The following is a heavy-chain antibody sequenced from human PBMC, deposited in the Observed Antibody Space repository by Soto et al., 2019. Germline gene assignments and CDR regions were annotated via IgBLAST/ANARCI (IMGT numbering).Heavy chain of an antibody. Sequence: LSRTCTVSGASITSVDYYWSWIRQSPGTGLEWIGYIYYRGTSYYNPSLKSRVSMSVDTSKNQFSLKLESVTAADTAVYYCAGALGILAGYYRPWGQGTMVTVSS. CDR1: GASITSVDYY. CDR3: AGALGILAGYYRP. V-gene: IGHV4-30-4*01. J-gene: IGHJ5*01. D-gene: IGHD3-9*01. CDR2: IYYRGTS.